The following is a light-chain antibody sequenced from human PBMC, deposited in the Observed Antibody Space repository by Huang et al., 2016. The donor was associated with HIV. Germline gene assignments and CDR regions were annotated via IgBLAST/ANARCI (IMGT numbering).Light chain of an antibody. J-gene: IGKJ1*01. V-gene: IGKV1-33*01. CDR2: AAS. CDR1: QDISTY. CDR3: QQYDNLPWT. Sequence: DIQMTQSPSSLSASVGDRVTITCQASQDISTYLNWYQQKPGNAPKVLIYAASNLETGVPSMFSGSGSGTDFTFTISSLQPGDIATYYCQQYDNLPWTFSQGTKVEIK.